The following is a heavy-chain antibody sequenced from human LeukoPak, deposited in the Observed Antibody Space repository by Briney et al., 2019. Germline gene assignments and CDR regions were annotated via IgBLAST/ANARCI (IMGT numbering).Heavy chain of an antibody. J-gene: IGHJ4*02. CDR3: AKVSQGYSFIFDY. D-gene: IGHD5-18*01. Sequence: PGGSLRLSCAASGFTFSGYAMSWVRRAPGKGLEWVSAISGSGGSTYYADSVKGRFTISRDNSKNTLYLQMNSLRAEDTAVYYCAKVSQGYSFIFDYWGQGTLVTASS. CDR2: ISGSGGST. V-gene: IGHV3-23*01. CDR1: GFTFSGYA.